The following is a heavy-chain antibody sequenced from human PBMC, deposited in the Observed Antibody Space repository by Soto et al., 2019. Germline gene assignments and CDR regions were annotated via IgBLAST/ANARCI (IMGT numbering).Heavy chain of an antibody. CDR3: ARVPSP. V-gene: IGHV4-30-2*01. Sequence: SETLSLTCAVSGYSISSGGYSWSWIRQPPGKGLEWIGYIYHSGSTYYNPSLKSRVTISVDRSKNQFSLKLSSVAAADTAVYYCARVPSPWGQGTLVTVSS. CDR2: IYHSGST. CDR1: GYSISSGGYS. J-gene: IGHJ5*02.